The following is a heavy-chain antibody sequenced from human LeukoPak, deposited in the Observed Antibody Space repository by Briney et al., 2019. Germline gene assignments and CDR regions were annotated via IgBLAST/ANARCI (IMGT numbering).Heavy chain of an antibody. CDR2: ISYSGRVI. V-gene: IGHV3-48*01. CDR1: GFTFDTFG. Sequence: HSGGSLRLSCAASGFTFDTFGMHWVRRAPGQGLEWLSYISYSGRVIYYADSVKGRFTISRDNDENSLYLQMISLRAEDTAVYYCARDDSGYYYYMDFWGEGTTVTVSS. CDR3: ARDDSGYYYYMDF. D-gene: IGHD3-10*01. J-gene: IGHJ6*03.